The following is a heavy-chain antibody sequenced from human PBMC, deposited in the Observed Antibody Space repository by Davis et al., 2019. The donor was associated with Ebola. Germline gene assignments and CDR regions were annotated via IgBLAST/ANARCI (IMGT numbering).Heavy chain of an antibody. D-gene: IGHD1-26*01. CDR1: GFTFDDYG. J-gene: IGHJ6*03. Sequence: PGGSLRLSCRASGFTFDDYGMSWVRQAPGKGLEWVSGINWNGGSAAYVDSVKGRFSISRDNTNYSLHLQMNSLSPEDTALYYCVRDRLSRGRNYHYFYTDVWGNGTTVTVSS. CDR2: INWNGGSA. V-gene: IGHV3-20*04. CDR3: VRDRLSRGRNYHYFYTDV.